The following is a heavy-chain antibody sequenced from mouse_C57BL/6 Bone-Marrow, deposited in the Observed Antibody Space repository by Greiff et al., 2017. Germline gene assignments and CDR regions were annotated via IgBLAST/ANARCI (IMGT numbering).Heavy chain of an antibody. Sequence: VKLVESDAELVKPGASVKISCKVSGYTFTDHTIHWMKQRPEQGLEWIGYIYPGDGSTKYNEKFKGKATLTADKSSSTAYMQLNSLTSEDSAVYFCARWGGSSYENAMDYWGQGTSVTVSS. CDR2: IYPGDGST. CDR1: GYTFTDHT. CDR3: ARWGGSSYENAMDY. J-gene: IGHJ4*01. V-gene: IGHV1-78*01. D-gene: IGHD1-1*01.